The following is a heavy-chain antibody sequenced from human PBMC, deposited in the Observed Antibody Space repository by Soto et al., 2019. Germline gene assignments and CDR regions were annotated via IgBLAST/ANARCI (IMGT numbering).Heavy chain of an antibody. V-gene: IGHV1-18*01. D-gene: IGHD3-3*01. Sequence: QVQLVQSGAEVKKPGASVKVSCKASGYTFTSYGISWVRQAPGQGLEWMGWISAYNGNTNYAQKLQGRVTMTTDTSXSXXSMELRSLRSDDTAVYYCARDQARGYDFWSGYRDYWGQGTLVTVSS. J-gene: IGHJ4*02. CDR1: GYTFTSYG. CDR2: ISAYNGNT. CDR3: ARDQARGYDFWSGYRDY.